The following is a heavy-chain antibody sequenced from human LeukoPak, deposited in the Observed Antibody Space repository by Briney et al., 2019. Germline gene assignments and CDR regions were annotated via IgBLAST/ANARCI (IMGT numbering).Heavy chain of an antibody. CDR3: ASKSIVVVPAARGNDYMDV. CDR1: GGSISSSSYY. D-gene: IGHD2-2*01. Sequence: SETLSLTCTVSGGSISSSSYYWGWIRQPPGKGLEWIGNIYYTGSSYYNPSLKSRVTISVDTSKNQFSLKLSSATAADTAVYYCASKSIVVVPAARGNDYMDVWGKGTTVTVSS. CDR2: IYYTGSS. J-gene: IGHJ6*03. V-gene: IGHV4-39*01.